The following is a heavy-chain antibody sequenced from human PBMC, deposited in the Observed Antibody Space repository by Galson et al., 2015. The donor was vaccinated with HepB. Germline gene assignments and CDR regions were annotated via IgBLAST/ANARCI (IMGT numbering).Heavy chain of an antibody. CDR3: ARDVGYYTFDY. D-gene: IGHD1-26*01. CDR1: GFTFSAHW. CDR2: IKKDGSEG. Sequence: SLRLSCAASGFTFSAHWMSWVRQAPGKGLEWVAIIKKDGSEGYYVDSVKGRFTISRDNARNSLYLQMNSLRGEDTAVYYCARDVGYYTFDYWGQGTLVTVSS. V-gene: IGHV3-7*01. J-gene: IGHJ4*02.